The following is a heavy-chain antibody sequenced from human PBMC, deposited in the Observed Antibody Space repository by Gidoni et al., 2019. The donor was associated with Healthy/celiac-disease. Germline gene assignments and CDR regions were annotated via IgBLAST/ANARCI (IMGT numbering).Heavy chain of an antibody. Sequence: EVQLVESGGGLVQPGGSLRLSYAASGFTFSSYWIPWVRQAPGKGLVWVSRINSDGSSTSYADSVKGRFTISRDNAKNTLYLQMNSLRAEDTAVYYCARAGLFDEWLLGADYYGMDVWGQGTTVTVSS. V-gene: IGHV3-74*01. D-gene: IGHD3-3*01. J-gene: IGHJ6*02. CDR1: GFTFSSYW. CDR3: ARAGLFDEWLLGADYYGMDV. CDR2: INSDGSST.